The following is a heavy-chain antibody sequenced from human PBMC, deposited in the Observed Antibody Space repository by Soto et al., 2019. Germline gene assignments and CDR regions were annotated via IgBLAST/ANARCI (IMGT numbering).Heavy chain of an antibody. Sequence: GSGPTLVNPTQTLTLTCTFSGFSLSTSGLGVGWIRQPPGKALECLALIYWNDDNRYSPSLKSRLTITKDTSKSQVVLTMTNMDPVVTATYYCAHCESCSGGSCYSGLDYFDYWGQGTLVTVSS. CDR2: IYWNDDN. J-gene: IGHJ4*02. V-gene: IGHV2-5*01. CDR3: AHCESCSGGSCYSGLDYFDY. D-gene: IGHD2-15*01. CDR1: GFSLSTSGLG.